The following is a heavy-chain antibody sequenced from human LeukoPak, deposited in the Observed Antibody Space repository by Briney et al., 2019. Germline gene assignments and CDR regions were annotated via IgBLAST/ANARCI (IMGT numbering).Heavy chain of an antibody. V-gene: IGHV3-30*02. CDR3: AKDGIGYSSSWYYFDY. J-gene: IGHJ4*02. Sequence: GGSLRLSCAASGFTFSSYGMHWVRQAPGKGLEWVAFIRYDGSNKYYADSVKGRFTISRDNSKNTLYLQMNSLRAEDTAVYYCAKDGIGYSSSWYYFDYWGQGTLVTASS. CDR1: GFTFSSYG. CDR2: IRYDGSNK. D-gene: IGHD6-13*01.